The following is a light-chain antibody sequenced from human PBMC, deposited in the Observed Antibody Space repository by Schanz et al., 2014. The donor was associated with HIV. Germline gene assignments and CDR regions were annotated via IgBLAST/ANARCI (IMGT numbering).Light chain of an antibody. CDR2: RNN. CDR3: ATWVDSLNGWV. Sequence: QSVLTQPPSASGTPGQRVTISCSGSSSNIGSNYVFWYQQLPGTAPNLLISRNNQRPSGVPDRFSGSKSGTSASLVISGLQSQDEADYYCATWVDSLNGWVFGGGTKLTVL. CDR1: SSNIGSNY. V-gene: IGLV1-47*01. J-gene: IGLJ3*02.